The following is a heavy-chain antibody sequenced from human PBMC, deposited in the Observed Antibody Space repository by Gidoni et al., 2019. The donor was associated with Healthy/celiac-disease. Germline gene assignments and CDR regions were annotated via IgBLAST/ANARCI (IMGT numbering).Heavy chain of an antibody. Sequence: QGQLVQSGAEVKKPGSSVKVSCKASGGTVSSYAISWVRQAPGQGLECMGGIIPIFGTANYPQKFQGRVTIPADESTSTAYMELISLRSEDTAVYYCARVPLTTVVTHGWFDPWGQGTLVTVSS. CDR2: IIPIFGTA. CDR3: ARVPLTTVVTHGWFDP. D-gene: IGHD4-17*01. J-gene: IGHJ5*02. V-gene: IGHV1-69*01. CDR1: GGTVSSYA.